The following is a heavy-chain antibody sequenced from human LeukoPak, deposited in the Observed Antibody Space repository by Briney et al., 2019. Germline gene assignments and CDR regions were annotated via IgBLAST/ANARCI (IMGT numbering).Heavy chain of an antibody. V-gene: IGHV4-39*01. CDR2: IYYSGST. CDR3: AIQGYSSSWTPRYYYYYGMDV. Sequence: SETLSLTCTVSGGSISSSSYYWGWIRQPPGTGLEWLGSIYYSGSTYYNPSLKSRVTISVDPSKNQFSLKLSSVTAADTAVYYCAIQGYSSSWTPRYYYYYGMDVWGQGTTVTVSS. J-gene: IGHJ6*02. CDR1: GGSISSSSYY. D-gene: IGHD6-13*01.